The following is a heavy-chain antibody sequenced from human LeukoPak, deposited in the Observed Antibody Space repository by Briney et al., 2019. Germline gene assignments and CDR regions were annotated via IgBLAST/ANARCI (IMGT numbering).Heavy chain of an antibody. CDR2: IYYSGST. J-gene: IGHJ4*02. CDR3: ARGTYYYDSSGPFGY. Sequence: PSETLSLTCTVPGGSVSSGSYYWSWIRQPPGKGLEWIGYIYYSGSTNYNPSLKSRVTISVDTSKNQFSLKLSSVTAADTAVYYCARGTYYYDSSGPFGYWGQGTLVTVSS. CDR1: GGSVSSGSYY. D-gene: IGHD3-22*01. V-gene: IGHV4-61*01.